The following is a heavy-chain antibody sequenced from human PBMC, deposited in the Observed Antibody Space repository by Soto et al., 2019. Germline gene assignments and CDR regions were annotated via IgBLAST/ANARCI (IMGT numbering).Heavy chain of an antibody. J-gene: IGHJ6*02. D-gene: IGHD2-21*02. CDR1: GGSISGYY. CDR3: ARGGVTATRGHYYGMDV. CDR2: IYYSGST. Sequence: SETLSLTCTVSGGSISGYYWSWIRQPPGKGLEWIGYIYYSGSTNYNPSLKSRVTISVDTSKNQFSLKLSSVTAADTAVYYCARGGVTATRGHYYGMDVWGQGTTVTVSS. V-gene: IGHV4-59*01.